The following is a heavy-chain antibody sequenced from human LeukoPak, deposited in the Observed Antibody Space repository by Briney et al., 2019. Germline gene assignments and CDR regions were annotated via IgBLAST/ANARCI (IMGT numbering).Heavy chain of an antibody. Sequence: SETLSLTCTVSGGSISSSSYYWGWIRQPPGKGLEWIGSIYYSGSTYYNPSLKGRVTISVDTSKNQFSLKLSSVTAADTAVYYCAHHYYDSSGPIPWFDPWGQGTLVTVSS. CDR1: GGSISSSSYY. CDR3: AHHYYDSSGPIPWFDP. CDR2: IYYSGST. V-gene: IGHV4-39*01. J-gene: IGHJ5*02. D-gene: IGHD3-22*01.